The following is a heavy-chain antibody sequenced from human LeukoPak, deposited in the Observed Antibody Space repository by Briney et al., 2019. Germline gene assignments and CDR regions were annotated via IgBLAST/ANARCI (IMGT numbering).Heavy chain of an antibody. CDR2: INSDGTST. V-gene: IGHV3-74*01. CDR3: ARDIASCTHTTCYDIRFDS. J-gene: IGHJ5*01. D-gene: IGHD2-15*01. Sequence: GGSLRLSCAASGFTFSSYWIHWVRQAPGKGLVWVSRINSDGTSTSYADSVKGRFTISRDNARNSLFLQMNSLRAEDTAVYYCARDIASCTHTTCYDIRFDSWGQGTLVTVSS. CDR1: GFTFSSYW.